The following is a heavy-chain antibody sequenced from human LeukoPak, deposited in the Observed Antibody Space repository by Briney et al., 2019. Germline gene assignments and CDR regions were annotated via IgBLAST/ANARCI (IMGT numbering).Heavy chain of an antibody. V-gene: IGHV3-74*01. CDR2: IKSDGSST. CDR3: ARDPFYGDADLDC. D-gene: IGHD4-17*01. Sequence: SGGSLRLSCAASGFTFSSYWMHWVRQAPGKGLVWVSRIKSDGSSTTYADFVKGRFTISRDNAKNMVYLQMNSLRAEDTAVYYCARDPFYGDADLDCWGQGTLVTVSS. J-gene: IGHJ4*02. CDR1: GFTFSSYW.